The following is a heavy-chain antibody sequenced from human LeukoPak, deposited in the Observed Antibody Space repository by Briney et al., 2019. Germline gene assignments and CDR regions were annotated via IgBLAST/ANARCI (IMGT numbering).Heavy chain of an antibody. D-gene: IGHD5-12*01. Sequence: SETLSLTCTVSGGSISSYYWSWLRQPPGRGLEWIGYIYYSGSTNYNPSLKSRVTISVDTSKNQFSLKLSSVTAADTAVYYCARPSPVATTTFDYWGQGTLVTVSS. V-gene: IGHV4-59*01. CDR1: GGSISSYY. J-gene: IGHJ4*02. CDR2: IYYSGST. CDR3: ARPSPVATTTFDY.